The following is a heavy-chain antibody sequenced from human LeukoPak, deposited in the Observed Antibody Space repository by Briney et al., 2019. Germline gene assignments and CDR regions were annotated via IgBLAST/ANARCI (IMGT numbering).Heavy chain of an antibody. Sequence: GGSLRLSCAASGFTFSSYGMHWVRQAPGKGLEWVAVISYDGSNKYYADSVKGRFTISRDNSKNTLYLQMNSLKTEDTVVYYCARGDSSGWGLDYWGLGTLVTVSS. CDR3: ARGDSSGWGLDY. V-gene: IGHV3-30*03. D-gene: IGHD6-19*01. J-gene: IGHJ4*02. CDR2: ISYDGSNK. CDR1: GFTFSSYG.